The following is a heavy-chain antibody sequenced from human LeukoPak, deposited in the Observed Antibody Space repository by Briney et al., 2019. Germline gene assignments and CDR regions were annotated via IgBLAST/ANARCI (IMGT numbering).Heavy chain of an antibody. Sequence: GGSLRLSCAASGFTFSSYWMSWVRQAPGEGQERVANIKQDGSEKYYVDSVKGRFTISRDNAKNSLYLQMNSLRAEDTAVYYCARDELRNWFDPWGQGTLVTVSS. CDR1: GFTFSSYW. CDR3: ARDELRNWFDP. D-gene: IGHD3-10*01. V-gene: IGHV3-7*01. J-gene: IGHJ5*02. CDR2: IKQDGSEK.